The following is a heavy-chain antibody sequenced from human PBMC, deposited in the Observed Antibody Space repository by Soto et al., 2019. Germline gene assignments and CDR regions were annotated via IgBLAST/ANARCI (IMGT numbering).Heavy chain of an antibody. CDR1: GFTFSTYS. V-gene: IGHV3-21*01. Sequence: EVPLVESGGGLVKPGGSLRLSCAAYGFTFSTYSMNWVRQAPGKGLEWVSSISSSSSYIYYADSVKGRFTISRDNAKNSLYLQMNSLRAEDTAVYYCARPDRDWYFDLWGRGTLVTVSS. CDR3: ARPDRDWYFDL. J-gene: IGHJ2*01. CDR2: ISSSSSYI.